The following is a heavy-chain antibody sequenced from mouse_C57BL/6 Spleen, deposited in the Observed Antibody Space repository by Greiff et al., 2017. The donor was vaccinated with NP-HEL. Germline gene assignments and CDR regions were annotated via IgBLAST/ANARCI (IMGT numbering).Heavy chain of an antibody. J-gene: IGHJ2*01. Sequence: VQLQQPGAELVRPGSSVKLSCKASGYTFTSYWMHWVKQRPIQGLEWIGNIDPSDSDTHYNQKFKDKATLTVDKSPSTAYMQLSSLTSEDSAVYYCARSNYSNYFDYWGQGTTLTVSS. CDR3: ARSNYSNYFDY. V-gene: IGHV1-52*01. D-gene: IGHD2-5*01. CDR2: IDPSDSDT. CDR1: GYTFTSYW.